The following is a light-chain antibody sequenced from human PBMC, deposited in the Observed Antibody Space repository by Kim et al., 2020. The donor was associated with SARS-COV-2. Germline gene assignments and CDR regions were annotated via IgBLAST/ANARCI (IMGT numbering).Light chain of an antibody. Sequence: SGRRATLSCSASQSLTSNSLAWYQQKPGQAPRLLIYAVSSRATGIPDRFSGSGSGTDFTLTISRLEPEDFATYYCQQYGSSPKTFGQGTKVDIK. J-gene: IGKJ1*01. CDR1: QSLTSNS. CDR3: QQYGSSPKT. V-gene: IGKV3-20*01. CDR2: AVS.